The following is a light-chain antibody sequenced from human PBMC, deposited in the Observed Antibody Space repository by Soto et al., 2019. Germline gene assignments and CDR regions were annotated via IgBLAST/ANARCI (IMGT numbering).Light chain of an antibody. CDR1: RYNIGAGYD. J-gene: IGLJ2*01. CDR2: DNN. CDR3: HSYDVSLSGPV. V-gene: IGLV1-40*01. Sequence: QSVLTQPPSVSGAPGQRVTISCTGSRYNIGAGYDVHWYQQLPGTAPKVLSYDNNNRPSGVPDRFSGSKSGTSASLAITGLQAEDEADYYCHSYDVSLSGPVFGGGTKLTVL.